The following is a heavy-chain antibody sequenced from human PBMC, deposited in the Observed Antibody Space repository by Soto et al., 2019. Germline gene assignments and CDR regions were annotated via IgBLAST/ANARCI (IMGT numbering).Heavy chain of an antibody. CDR2: IFDSGTT. D-gene: IGHD7-27*01. Sequence: QVQLQESGPGLVKPSQTLSLTCTVSGGSITSDYSCWSWIRQPPGERLEWIGHIFDSGTTYTNPSLRSQVAISLHTSKNPFSLLLSSVTAADTAVYYCARGPSGDKVHYWGQGALVTVSS. CDR1: GGSITSDYSC. J-gene: IGHJ4*02. CDR3: ARGPSGDKVHY. V-gene: IGHV4-30-4*01.